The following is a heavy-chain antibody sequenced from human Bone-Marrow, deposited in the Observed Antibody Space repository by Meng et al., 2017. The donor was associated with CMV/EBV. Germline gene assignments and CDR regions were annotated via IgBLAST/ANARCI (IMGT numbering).Heavy chain of an antibody. J-gene: IGHJ6*02. V-gene: IGHV3-9*01. CDR2: ISWNSGSI. CDR3: SIDALYLWRGDYYYYYGMDV. Sequence: SLKISCAASGFPFGDYAMHWVRQAPGKGLEWVSGISWNSGSIGYADSVKGRFTISRDNAKNSLYLQMNSLRAEDTAVYYWSIDALYLWRGDYYYYYGMDVWGQGTTVTVSS. CDR1: GFPFGDYA. D-gene: IGHD3-3*01.